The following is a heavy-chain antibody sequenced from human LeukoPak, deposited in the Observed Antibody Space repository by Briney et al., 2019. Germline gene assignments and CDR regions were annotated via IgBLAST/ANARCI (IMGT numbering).Heavy chain of an antibody. CDR3: ARVPTRQWPLQY. Sequence: ASVKVSCKASGYTFTGYYMHWVRQAPGQGLEWMGWINPNSGGTNYAQKFQGRVTMTRDASISTAYMELSRLRSDDTAVYYCARVPTRQWPLQYWGQETLVTVSS. V-gene: IGHV1-2*02. CDR2: INPNSGGT. CDR1: GYTFTGYY. J-gene: IGHJ4*02. D-gene: IGHD6-19*01.